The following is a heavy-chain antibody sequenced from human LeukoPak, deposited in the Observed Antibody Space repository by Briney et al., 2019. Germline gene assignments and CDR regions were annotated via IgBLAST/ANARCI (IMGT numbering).Heavy chain of an antibody. D-gene: IGHD2-2*01. CDR2: ISGSGDGP. J-gene: IGHJ4*02. CDR3: AKGITSPSTGRDFDY. Sequence: GGSLRLSCAASGFTFNNYAMSWVRQAPGKGLEWVSTISGSGDGPYYADSVKGRFSTSRDNSKNTLYLQMNNLRAEDTAVFYCAKGITSPSTGRDFDYWGQGTLVTVSS. V-gene: IGHV3-23*01. CDR1: GFTFNNYA.